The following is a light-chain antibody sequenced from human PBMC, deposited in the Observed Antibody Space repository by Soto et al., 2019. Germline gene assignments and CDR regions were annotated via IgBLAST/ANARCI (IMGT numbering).Light chain of an antibody. CDR3: QPYNNWPPWT. CDR1: QSVSNN. J-gene: IGKJ1*01. CDR2: DAS. Sequence: ILMTQSPATLSVSPGERATLSCRASQSVSNNLAWYQQKPGQAPRLLIYDASTRATGIPARFSGSGSGTEFTLTIGGLQSEDFAVYYCQPYNNWPPWTFGQGTQVEIK. V-gene: IGKV3-15*01.